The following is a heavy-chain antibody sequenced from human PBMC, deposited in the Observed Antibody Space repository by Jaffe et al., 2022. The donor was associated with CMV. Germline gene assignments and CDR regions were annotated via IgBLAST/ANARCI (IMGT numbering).Heavy chain of an antibody. Sequence: EVQLVESGGGLVKPGRSLRLSCTASGFTFGDYAMSWFRQAPGKGLEWVGFIRSKAYGGTTEYAASVKGRFTISRDDSKSIAYLQMNSLKTEDTAVYYCTGEYSSSSGSMIPPKRYYYYGMDVWGQGTTVTVSS. CDR1: GFTFGDYA. CDR3: TGEYSSSSGSMIPPKRYYYYGMDV. V-gene: IGHV3-49*05. CDR2: IRSKAYGGTT. J-gene: IGHJ6*02. D-gene: IGHD6-6*01.